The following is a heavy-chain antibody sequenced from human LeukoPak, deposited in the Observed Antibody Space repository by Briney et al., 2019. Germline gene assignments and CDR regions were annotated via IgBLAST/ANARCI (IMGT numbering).Heavy chain of an antibody. D-gene: IGHD3-10*01. CDR1: GFTFIDYY. Sequence: GGSLRLSCTASGFTFIDYYMSWIRQAPGKGLEWVSYISNSGQTMYYADSLKGRFTISRDNANNSLYLQMNRLRAEDTAVYYCARVDWTMVRGAPYYYYYMDVWGKGTTVTISS. CDR3: ARVDWTMVRGAPYYYYYMDV. V-gene: IGHV3-11*01. CDR2: ISNSGQTM. J-gene: IGHJ6*03.